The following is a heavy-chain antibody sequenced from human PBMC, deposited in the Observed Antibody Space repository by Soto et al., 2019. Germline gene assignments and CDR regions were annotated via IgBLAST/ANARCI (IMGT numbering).Heavy chain of an antibody. J-gene: IGHJ4*02. CDR3: GRVMIGTSRHTDSDY. V-gene: IGHV4-39*01. CDR1: GASISSRDYY. Sequence: SETLSLTCTVSGASISSRDYYWGWIRQTPGKGLEWIGNVDYNGVTYYNPSLKSRVTVSKDTSKNQFSLKVASVTAADTAIYYCGRVMIGTSRHTDSDYWGQGTQVTAPQ. D-gene: IGHD2-8*01. CDR2: VDYNGVT.